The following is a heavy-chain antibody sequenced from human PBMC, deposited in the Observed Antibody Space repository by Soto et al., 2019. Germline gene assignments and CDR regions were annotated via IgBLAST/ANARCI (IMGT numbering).Heavy chain of an antibody. CDR2: IIPIFGTA. CDR3: ARSYSGYNYYYYGMDV. J-gene: IGHJ6*02. Sequence: QVQLVQSGAEVKKPGSSVKVSCKASGGTLSSYAISWVRQAPGQGLEWMGGIIPIFGTANYAQKFQGRVTITADESTSTAYMELSSLRSGDTAVYYCARSYSGYNYYYYGMDVWGQGTTVTVSS. D-gene: IGHD5-12*01. V-gene: IGHV1-69*01. CDR1: GGTLSSYA.